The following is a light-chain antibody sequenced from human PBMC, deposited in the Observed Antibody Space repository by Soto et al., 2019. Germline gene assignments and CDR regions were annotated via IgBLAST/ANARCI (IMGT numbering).Light chain of an antibody. V-gene: IGLV1-44*01. CDR3: AAWDDSLIGLPWV. CDR2: SNN. Sequence: QSVLTQPPSASGTPGQRVTISCSGGSSNIGSNPVNWYQQLPGTAPKLLIYSNNQRPSGVPDRFSGSKSGTSASLAISGLQSDDEADYFCAAWDDSLIGLPWVFGGGTKVTVL. J-gene: IGLJ3*02. CDR1: SSNIGSNP.